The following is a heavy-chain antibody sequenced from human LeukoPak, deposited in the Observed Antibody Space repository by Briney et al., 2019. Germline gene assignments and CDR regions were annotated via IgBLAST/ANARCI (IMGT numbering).Heavy chain of an antibody. V-gene: IGHV3-21*01. CDR1: GFTFSSFG. CDR3: ARATRWFDY. CDR2: ISSGTGYI. Sequence: GGSLRLSCAASGFTFSSFGMNWVRQARGKGLEWVSSISSGTGYIYYADSVKGRFTISRDNAKTSLYLQMNSLRAEDTAAYYCARATRWFDYWGQGTLVTVSA. J-gene: IGHJ4*02. D-gene: IGHD2-2*01.